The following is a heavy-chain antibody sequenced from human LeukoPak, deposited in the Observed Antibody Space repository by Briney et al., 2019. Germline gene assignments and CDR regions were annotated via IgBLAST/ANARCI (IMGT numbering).Heavy chain of an antibody. J-gene: IGHJ2*01. CDR3: ARVDSSGYYPPNWHFDL. CDR1: GGSISNYY. V-gene: IGHV4-59*01. Sequence: SETLSLTCNVSGGSISNYYWSWIRQSPGKGLEWIGYISYSGSTNYNPSLKSRVTTSVDTSKNQFSLKLSSVTAADTAVYYCARVDSSGYYPPNWHFDLWGRGTLVTVSS. CDR2: ISYSGST. D-gene: IGHD3-22*01.